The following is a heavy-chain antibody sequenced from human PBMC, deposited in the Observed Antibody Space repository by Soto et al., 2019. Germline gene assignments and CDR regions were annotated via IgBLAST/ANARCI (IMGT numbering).Heavy chain of an antibody. CDR2: ISGSGGST. J-gene: IGHJ4*02. CDR3: VKDSRCGYSGYDYGFDY. D-gene: IGHD5-12*01. CDR1: GFTFSSYA. V-gene: IGHV3-23*01. Sequence: EVQLLESGGGLVQPGGSLRLSCAASGFTFSSYAMSWVRQAPGKGLEWVSGISGSGGSTYYADSVKGRFTISRENSNNTLYLEMKSVRGEDASVYYCVKDSRCGYSGYDYGFDYWGQGTLVTVSS.